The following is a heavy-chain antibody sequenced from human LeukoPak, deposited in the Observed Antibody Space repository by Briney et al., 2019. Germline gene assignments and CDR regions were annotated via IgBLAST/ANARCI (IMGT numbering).Heavy chain of an antibody. V-gene: IGHV5-51*01. CDR2: IYPGDSDT. D-gene: IGHD5-18*01. CDR3: ARPYSYALPSGFDY. CDR1: GYSFTSYW. J-gene: IGHJ4*02. Sequence: GASLKISCQGSGYSFTSYWIGWVRQLPGKGLEWMGIIYPGDSDTRYSPSFQGQVTISADKSISTAYLQWSSLKASDTAMYYCARPYSYALPSGFDYWGQGTLVTVSS.